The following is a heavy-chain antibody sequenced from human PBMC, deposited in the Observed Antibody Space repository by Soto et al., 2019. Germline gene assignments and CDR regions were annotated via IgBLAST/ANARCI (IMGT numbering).Heavy chain of an antibody. Sequence: GASVKVSCKASGGTFSSYTISWVRQAPGQGLEWMGRIIPILGIANYAQKFQGRVTITADKSTSTAYMELSSLRSEDTAVYYCARDRPYGSGSSYYYYYYMDVSGKGTTVTVSS. V-gene: IGHV1-69*04. CDR3: ARDRPYGSGSSYYYYYYMDV. J-gene: IGHJ6*03. CDR1: GGTFSSYT. CDR2: IIPILGIA. D-gene: IGHD3-10*01.